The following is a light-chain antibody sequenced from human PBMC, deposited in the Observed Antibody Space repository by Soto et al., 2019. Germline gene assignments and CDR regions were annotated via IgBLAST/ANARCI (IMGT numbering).Light chain of an antibody. Sequence: QSVLTQPRSVSGSPGQSVTISCTGTSSDGGGYNYVSWYQQHPGKAPELMLYDVSKRPSGVPDRFSGSKSGNTASLTISGLQAEDEADYYCCSYAGSYVYVFGTGNKVTDL. CDR2: DVS. CDR3: CSYAGSYVYV. CDR1: SSDGGGYNY. V-gene: IGLV2-11*01. J-gene: IGLJ1*01.